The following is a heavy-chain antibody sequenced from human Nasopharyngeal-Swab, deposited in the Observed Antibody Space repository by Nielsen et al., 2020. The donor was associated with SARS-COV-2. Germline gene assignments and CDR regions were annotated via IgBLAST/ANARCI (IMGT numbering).Heavy chain of an antibody. CDR3: ARDSTPVYYYYYMDV. V-gene: IGHV4-59*01. CDR2: IYYSGST. J-gene: IGHJ6*03. Sequence: SETLSLTCTVCGGSISSYYWSWIRQPPGKGLEWIGYIYYSGSTNYNPSLKSRVTISVDTSKNQFSLKLSSVTAADTAVYYCARDSTPVYYYYYMDVWGKGTTVTVSS. CDR1: GGSISSYY. D-gene: IGHD2-15*01.